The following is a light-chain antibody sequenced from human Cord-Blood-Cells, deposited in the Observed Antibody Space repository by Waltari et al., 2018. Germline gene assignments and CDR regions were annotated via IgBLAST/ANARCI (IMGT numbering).Light chain of an antibody. J-gene: IGKJ1*01. CDR3: QQYGSSPGT. Sequence: DIVLTQSPGTQSSSPGDRSTLSCMASQGVSSSHIAWYQKRPGQAPSLLTYGASSRATGIPDRFSGSGSGTDFTLTISRLEPEDFAVYYCQQYGSSPGTFGQGTKVEIK. CDR1: QGVSSSH. CDR2: GAS. V-gene: IGKV3-20*01.